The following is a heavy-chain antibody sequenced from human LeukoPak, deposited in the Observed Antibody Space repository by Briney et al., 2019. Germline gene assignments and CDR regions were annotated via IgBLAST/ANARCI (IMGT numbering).Heavy chain of an antibody. CDR1: GYTFTGYY. Sequence: ASVKVSCKASGYTFTGYYMHWVRQAPGQGLEWMGRINPNSGGINYAQKFQGRVTMTRDTSISTAYMELSRLRSDDTAVYYCARDEDYYDSSGYLTGDGYWGQGTLVTVSS. J-gene: IGHJ4*02. CDR2: INPNSGGI. D-gene: IGHD3-22*01. V-gene: IGHV1-2*06. CDR3: ARDEDYYDSSGYLTGDGY.